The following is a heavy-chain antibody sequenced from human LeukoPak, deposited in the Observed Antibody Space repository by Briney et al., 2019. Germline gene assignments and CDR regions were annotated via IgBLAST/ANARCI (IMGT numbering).Heavy chain of an antibody. D-gene: IGHD1-1*01. J-gene: IGHJ4*02. V-gene: IGHV4-4*09. Sequence: SETLSLTCTTSDVSISRFYWSWVRQPPGKGLEWIGNIYSGVPTYFNPSLKSRVIISVDTSKNQFSLNLTSVTAADTAMYYCVQTTGWPGFDYWGQGILVTVSS. CDR3: VQTTGWPGFDY. CDR1: DVSISRFY. CDR2: IYSGVPT.